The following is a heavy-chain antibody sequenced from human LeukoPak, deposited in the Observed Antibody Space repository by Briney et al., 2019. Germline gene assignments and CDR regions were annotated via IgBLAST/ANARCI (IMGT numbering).Heavy chain of an antibody. CDR1: GYRFTSYD. D-gene: IGHD3-3*01. J-gene: IGHJ4*02. CDR2: ISTYTGNT. Sequence: GASVKVSCRASGYRFTSYDISWVRQAAGQGLQWMGVISTYTGNTNYAQSFQDRVTMTTDTYTSTVYMELRSLTSDDTAVYYCARDQKSGLEVLWRYWGQGTLVTVSS. V-gene: IGHV1-18*04. CDR3: ARDQKSGLEVLWRY.